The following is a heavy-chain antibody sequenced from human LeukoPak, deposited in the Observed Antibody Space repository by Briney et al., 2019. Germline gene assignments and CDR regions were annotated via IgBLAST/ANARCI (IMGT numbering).Heavy chain of an antibody. CDR2: INSDGRII. CDR1: GFTFSNYW. D-gene: IGHD3-10*01. Sequence: PGESLRLSCAASGFTFSNYWMHWVRQVPGKGRVWVSHINSDGRIINYADSVKGRFTISRDNAKNTLYLQMNSLRVEDTAVYYCARGRGWYFDLWGRGTLVTVSS. V-gene: IGHV3-74*01. CDR3: ARGRGWYFDL. J-gene: IGHJ2*01.